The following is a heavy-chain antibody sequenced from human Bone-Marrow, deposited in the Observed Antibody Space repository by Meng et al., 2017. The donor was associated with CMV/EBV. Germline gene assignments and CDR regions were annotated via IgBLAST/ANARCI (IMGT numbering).Heavy chain of an antibody. Sequence: GGSLRLSCAASGFTFDDYATHWVRQAPGKGLEWVSLISWDGGSTYYADSVKGRFTVSRDNSKNSLYLQMNSLRAEDTALYYCAKALGEDYYYYYGMDVWGQGTTVTVSS. CDR3: AKALGEDYYYYYGMDV. CDR2: ISWDGGST. CDR1: GFTFDDYA. D-gene: IGHD3-10*01. V-gene: IGHV3-43D*03. J-gene: IGHJ6*02.